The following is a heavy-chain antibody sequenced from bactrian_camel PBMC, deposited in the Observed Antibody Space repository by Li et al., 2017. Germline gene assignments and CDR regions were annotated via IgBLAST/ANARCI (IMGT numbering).Heavy chain of an antibody. CDR3: AAGPLSWRYRDAPPLTREYFAY. CDR1: GYRYNMYC. Sequence: HVQLVESGGGSVQAGGSLRLSCAQFGYRYNMYCVGWFRQAAGKEREMVATTDRDGDTTYADSVKGRFTISRDNGKNTLYLQMDSLKPEDTAMYYCAAGPLSWRYRDAPPLTREYFAYWGQGTQVTVS. J-gene: IGHJ6*01. D-gene: IGHD1*01. CDR2: TDRDGDT. V-gene: IGHV3S53*01.